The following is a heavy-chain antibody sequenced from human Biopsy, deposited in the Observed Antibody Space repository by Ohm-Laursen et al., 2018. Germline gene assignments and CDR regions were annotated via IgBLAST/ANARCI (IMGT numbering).Heavy chain of an antibody. CDR3: ALAAAQTVTHFDY. CDR2: ISGNSDII. Sequence: GSLRLSCAASGFTFSSYAMTWLRQAPGKGLEWVSTISGNSDIIYDTDSVKGRFTISRDNSKNTLYLQTNSLRADDTAVYYCALAAAQTVTHFDYWGQGTLVTVSS. D-gene: IGHD4-17*01. CDR1: GFTFSSYA. J-gene: IGHJ4*02. V-gene: IGHV3-23*01.